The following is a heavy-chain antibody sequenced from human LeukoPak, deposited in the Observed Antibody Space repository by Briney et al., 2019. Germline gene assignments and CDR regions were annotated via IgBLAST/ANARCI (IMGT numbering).Heavy chain of an antibody. CDR1: GFTFSSYS. J-gene: IGHJ6*02. CDR3: ARDEYSSGWSGTSLGLETNYYYYGMDV. Sequence: PGGSLRLSCAASGFTFSSYSMNWVRQAPGKGLEWVSSISSSSSYIYYADSVKGRFTISRDNAKNSLYLQMNSLRAEDTAVYYCARDEYSSGWSGTSLGLETNYYYYGMDVWGQGTTVTVSS. V-gene: IGHV3-21*01. D-gene: IGHD6-19*01. CDR2: ISSSSSYI.